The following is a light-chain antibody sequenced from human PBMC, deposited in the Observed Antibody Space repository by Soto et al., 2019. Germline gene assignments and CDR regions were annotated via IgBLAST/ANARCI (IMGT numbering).Light chain of an antibody. J-gene: IGLJ1*01. CDR3: TSYITAGTYV. V-gene: IGLV2-14*03. CDR1: SSDVGRSNY. Sequence: QSVLTQPASVSGTPGQSIPISCTGTSSDVGRSNYVSWYQQPPGKAPNLLIYDVSHRPSGVSDRFSASKSGNTASLTISGLQAEDEAAYYCTSYITAGTYVFGTGTKVTVL. CDR2: DVS.